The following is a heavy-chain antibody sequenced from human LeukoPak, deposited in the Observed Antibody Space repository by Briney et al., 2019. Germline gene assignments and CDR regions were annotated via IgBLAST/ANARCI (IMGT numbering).Heavy chain of an antibody. Sequence: SETLSLTCTVSGDSISSSYWSWIRQPPGRGLEWIGHIYYSGSTNYNPSLKSRVTISVDTSKNQFSLKLSSVTAADTAVYFCARSAAGLSYGMDVWGQGTTVTVSS. V-gene: IGHV4-59*08. CDR3: ARSAAGLSYGMDV. CDR1: GDSISSSY. J-gene: IGHJ6*02. CDR2: IYYSGST. D-gene: IGHD6-13*01.